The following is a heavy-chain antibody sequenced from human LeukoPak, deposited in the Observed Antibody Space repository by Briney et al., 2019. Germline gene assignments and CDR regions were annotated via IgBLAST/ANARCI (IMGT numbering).Heavy chain of an antibody. D-gene: IGHD3-10*01. CDR2: INSDGSST. Sequence: GGSLRLSCAASGFTFSSYWMHWVRQAPGKGLVWVSRINSDGSSTSYADSVKGRFTISRDNAKNTLYLQMNSLRAEDTAVYYCARGRNTMVRGSPYGMDVWAKGPRSPSPQ. J-gene: IGHJ6*04. CDR3: ARGRNTMVRGSPYGMDV. CDR1: GFTFSSYW. V-gene: IGHV3-74*01.